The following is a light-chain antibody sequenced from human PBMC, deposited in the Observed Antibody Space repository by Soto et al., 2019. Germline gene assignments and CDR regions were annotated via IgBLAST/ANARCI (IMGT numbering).Light chain of an antibody. V-gene: IGLV1-40*01. J-gene: IGLJ3*02. Sequence: QPVLTQPPSVSGATGQRVTISCTGSSSNIGAGYDVHWYQQLPGTAPKLIIYGNSNRPSGVPDRFSGSKSGTSASLAITGLQAEDEADYYCQSYDSSLSGWVFGGGTQLTVL. CDR2: GNS. CDR3: QSYDSSLSGWV. CDR1: SSNIGAGYD.